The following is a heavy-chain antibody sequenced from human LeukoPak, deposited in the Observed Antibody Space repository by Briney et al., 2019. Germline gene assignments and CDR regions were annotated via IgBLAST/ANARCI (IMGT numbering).Heavy chain of an antibody. CDR2: INPNSGGT. J-gene: IGHJ6*03. V-gene: IGHV1-2*06. CDR1: GYTFTSYY. CDR3: ARLIAVAGYYYYYMDV. Sequence: ASVKVSCKASGYTFTSYYMHWVRQAPGQGLEWMGRINPNSGGTNYAQKFQGRVTMTRDTSISTAYMELSRLRSDDTAVYYCARLIAVAGYYYYYMDVWGKGTTVTVSS. D-gene: IGHD6-19*01.